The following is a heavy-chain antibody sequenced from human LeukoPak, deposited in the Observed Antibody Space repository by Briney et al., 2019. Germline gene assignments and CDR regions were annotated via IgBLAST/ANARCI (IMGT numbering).Heavy chain of an antibody. CDR1: GFTFSSYG. Sequence: GGSLRLSCAASGFTFSSYGMHWVRQAPGKGLEWVAVISYDGSNKYYADSVKGRFTISRDDSKNTLYLQMNSLRAEDTAVYYCAKDRIAAVGARSYGMDVWGQGTTVTASS. J-gene: IGHJ6*02. D-gene: IGHD6-13*01. CDR3: AKDRIAAVGARSYGMDV. V-gene: IGHV3-30*18. CDR2: ISYDGSNK.